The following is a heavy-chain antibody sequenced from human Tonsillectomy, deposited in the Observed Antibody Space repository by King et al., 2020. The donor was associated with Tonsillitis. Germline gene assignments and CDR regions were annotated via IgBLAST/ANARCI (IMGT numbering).Heavy chain of an antibody. Sequence: QLQESGPGLVKPSGTLSLTCAVSGGSLSSSNWWSWVRQPPGKGLEWIGEIYHSGGTNNNPSLKGRVTISVDKAKKQFSQKLRSVTAADTAVYYCARVDTGWFDPWGQGTLVTVSS. CDR1: GGSLSSSNW. J-gene: IGHJ5*02. V-gene: IGHV4-4*02. CDR2: IYHSGGT. CDR3: ARVDTGWFDP. D-gene: IGHD5-18*01.